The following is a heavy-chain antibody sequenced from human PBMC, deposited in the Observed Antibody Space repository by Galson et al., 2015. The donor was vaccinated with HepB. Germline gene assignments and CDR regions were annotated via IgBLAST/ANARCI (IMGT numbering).Heavy chain of an antibody. J-gene: IGHJ3*02. V-gene: IGHV1-18*04. CDR3: ARDWVVGSGGKSEIGAFDI. D-gene: IGHD2-15*01. Sequence: SVKVSCKASGYTFTSYGLSWVRQAPGQGLEWMGWISTYNGNTKYAQRLQGRVTMTTDTSTSTAYMELWSLRSDDTAVYYCARDWVVGSGGKSEIGAFDIWGQGTTVTVSS. CDR2: ISTYNGNT. CDR1: GYTFTSYG.